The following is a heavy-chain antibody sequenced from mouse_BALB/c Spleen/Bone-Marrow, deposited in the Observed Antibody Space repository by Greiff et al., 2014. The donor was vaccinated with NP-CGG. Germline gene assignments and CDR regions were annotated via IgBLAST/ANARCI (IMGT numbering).Heavy chain of an antibody. D-gene: IGHD2-4*01. CDR3: ARDDYDDY. J-gene: IGHJ2*01. Sequence: VQLQESGAELAKPGASVKMSCKASGYTFTNYWMHWVKQRPGQGLEWIGYINLSTGYTEYNQRFKDKATLTADKSSSTAYMQLSSLTSEDSAVYYCARDDYDDYWGQGTTLTVSS. CDR1: GYTFTNYW. CDR2: INLSTGYT. V-gene: IGHV1-7*01.